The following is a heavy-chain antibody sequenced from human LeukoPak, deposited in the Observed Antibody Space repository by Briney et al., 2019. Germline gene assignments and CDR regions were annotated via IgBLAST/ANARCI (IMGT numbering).Heavy chain of an antibody. CDR1: GFTFSSYS. J-gene: IGHJ4*02. D-gene: IGHD3-9*01. CDR3: AREKTPYYDILTGYYDY. CDR2: ISSSSSYI. Sequence: GGSLRLSCAASGFTFSSYSMNWIRQAPGKGLEWVSSISSSSSYIYYADSVKGRFTTSRDNAKNSLYLQMNSLRAEDTAVYYCAREKTPYYDILTGYYDYWGQGTLVTVSS. V-gene: IGHV3-21*01.